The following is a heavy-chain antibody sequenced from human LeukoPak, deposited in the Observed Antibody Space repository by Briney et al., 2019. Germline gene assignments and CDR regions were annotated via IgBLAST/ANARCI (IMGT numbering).Heavy chain of an antibody. V-gene: IGHV4-59*08. D-gene: IGHD4-17*01. J-gene: IGHJ4*02. CDR3: ARLLTVTTGYYFDY. CDR2: IYYSGST. Sequence: PSETLSLTCTVSGGSISRYYWRWIRQPPGKGLEWIGYIYYSGSTNYNPSLKSRVTISVDTSKNQFSLKLSSVTAADTAVYYCARLLTVTTGYYFDYWGQGTLVTVSS. CDR1: GGSISRYY.